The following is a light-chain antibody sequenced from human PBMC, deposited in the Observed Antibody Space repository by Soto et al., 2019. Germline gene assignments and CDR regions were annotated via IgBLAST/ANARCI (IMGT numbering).Light chain of an antibody. V-gene: IGLV2-14*03. CDR3: SAFTGTTYV. CDR2: DVS. Sequence: SALTQPATVSGSPGQSITISNTGTSKDVGGNKNISRYQHYPGKAPKLMICDVSSRPSGVSNRFSGSNSGNTASLTISGLQAEDEADYYCSAFTGTTYVFGTGTKVTVL. J-gene: IGLJ1*01. CDR1: SKDVGGNKN.